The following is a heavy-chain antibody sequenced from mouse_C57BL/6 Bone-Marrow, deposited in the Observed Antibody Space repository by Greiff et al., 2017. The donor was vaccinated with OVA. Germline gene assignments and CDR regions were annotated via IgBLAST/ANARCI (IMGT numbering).Heavy chain of an antibody. D-gene: IGHD1-1*01. CDR3: ARGGTVVATRNY. CDR1: GYTFTSYW. V-gene: IGHV1-50*01. J-gene: IGHJ2*01. Sequence: QVQLQQPGAELVKPGASVKLSCKASGYTFTSYWMQWVKQRPGQGLEWIGEIDPSDSYTNYNQKFKGKATLTVDTSSSTAYMQLSSLTSEDSAVYYCARGGTVVATRNYWGQGTTLTVSS. CDR2: IDPSDSYT.